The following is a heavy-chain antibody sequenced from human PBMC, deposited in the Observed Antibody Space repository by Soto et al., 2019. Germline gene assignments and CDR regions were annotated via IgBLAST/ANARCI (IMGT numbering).Heavy chain of an antibody. J-gene: IGHJ6*02. CDR2: INHSRST. D-gene: IGHD3-10*01. Sequence: PSETLSLTCAVYGGSFSGYYWSWIRQPPGKGLEWIGEINHSRSTNYNPSLKSRVTISVDTSKNQFPLKLGSVTAADTAVYYCARGSRNLPPMVWGVNTPFSYYYYGMDVWGQGTTVTVSS. CDR3: ARGSRNLPPMVWGVNTPFSYYYYGMDV. CDR1: GGSFSGYY. V-gene: IGHV4-34*01.